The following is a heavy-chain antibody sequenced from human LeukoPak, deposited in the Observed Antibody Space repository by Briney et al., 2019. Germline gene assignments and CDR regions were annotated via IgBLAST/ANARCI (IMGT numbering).Heavy chain of an antibody. CDR3: ARVRITIFGVVGDAFDI. V-gene: IGHV3-21*01. J-gene: IGHJ3*02. CDR2: ISSSSSYI. CDR1: GFTFSSYS. Sequence: KTGGSLRPSCAASGFTFSSYSMNWVRQAPGKGLEWVSSISSSSSYIYYADSVKGRFTISRDNAKNSLYLQMNSLRAEDTAVYYCARVRITIFGVVGDAFDIWGQGTMVTVSS. D-gene: IGHD3-3*01.